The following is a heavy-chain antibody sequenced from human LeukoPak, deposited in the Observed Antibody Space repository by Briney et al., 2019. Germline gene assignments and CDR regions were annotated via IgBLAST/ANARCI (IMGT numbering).Heavy chain of an antibody. Sequence: SETLSLTCTVSGDPISSYSNYQWSWIRQPPGKGLEWIGYIYYHGSTNYNPSLKSRVTFSLDTSKDQFSLKLSSGTAADTAVYYCAREYSAFDFWGQGTLVTVSS. CDR2: IYYHGST. CDR3: AREYSAFDF. CDR1: GDPISSYSNYQ. V-gene: IGHV4-61*01. J-gene: IGHJ4*02. D-gene: IGHD6-13*01.